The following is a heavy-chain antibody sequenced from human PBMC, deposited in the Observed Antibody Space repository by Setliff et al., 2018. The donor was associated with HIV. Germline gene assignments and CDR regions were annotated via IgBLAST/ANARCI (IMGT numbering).Heavy chain of an antibody. D-gene: IGHD2-2*01. CDR1: GGSISSGTSY. Sequence: SETLSLTCTVSGGSISSGTSYWSWIRQPPGKGLEYIGYIYFTGITNYNPSLQSRVTISIDTTKKQPFLRVRSVTAADTAVYYCARGGYSSKWYSWFDPWGQGTLVTVSS. V-gene: IGHV4-61*01. J-gene: IGHJ5*01. CDR2: IYFTGIT. CDR3: ARGGYSSKWYSWFDP.